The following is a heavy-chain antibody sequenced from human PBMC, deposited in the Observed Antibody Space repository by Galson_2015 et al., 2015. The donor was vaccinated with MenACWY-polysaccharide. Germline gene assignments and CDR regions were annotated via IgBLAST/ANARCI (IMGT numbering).Heavy chain of an antibody. CDR2: TYYRSKWYN. J-gene: IGHJ4*02. Sequence: CAISGDSVSSNSAAWNWIRQSPSRGLEWLGRTYYRSKWYNDYAVSVKSRITINPDTSKNQFSLQLNSVTPEDTAVYYCARVRLEELGDGGGYYFDYWGQGTLVTVSS. CDR3: ARVRLEELGDGGGYYFDY. CDR1: GDSVSSNSAA. D-gene: IGHD3-16*01. V-gene: IGHV6-1*01.